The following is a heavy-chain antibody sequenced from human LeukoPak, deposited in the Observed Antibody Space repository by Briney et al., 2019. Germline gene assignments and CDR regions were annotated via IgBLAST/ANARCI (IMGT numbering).Heavy chain of an antibody. V-gene: IGHV4-59*08. Sequence: SETLSLTCTVSGGSVSSYYWTWIRQPPGKGLEWIGCIYYSGSTNYNPSLKSRVTISVDTSKNQFSLKLSSVTAADTAVYYCARLYDTDAFDIWGQGTMVTVSS. CDR1: GGSVSSYY. CDR3: ARLYDTDAFDI. D-gene: IGHD3-16*01. J-gene: IGHJ3*02. CDR2: IYYSGST.